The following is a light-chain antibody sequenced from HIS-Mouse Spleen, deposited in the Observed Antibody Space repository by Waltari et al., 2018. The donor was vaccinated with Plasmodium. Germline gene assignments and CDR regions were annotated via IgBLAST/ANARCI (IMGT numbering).Light chain of an antibody. Sequence: QSALTQPRSVSGSPGQSVTISCTGTSSDVGGYNYVSWYQQHPGKAPKLMIYDVSKRPSGAPDRFAGSNSGNTASLTISGLQAEDEADYYCCSYAGSYTWVFGGGTKLTVL. CDR3: CSYAGSYTWV. V-gene: IGLV2-11*01. CDR2: DVS. J-gene: IGLJ3*02. CDR1: SSDVGGYNY.